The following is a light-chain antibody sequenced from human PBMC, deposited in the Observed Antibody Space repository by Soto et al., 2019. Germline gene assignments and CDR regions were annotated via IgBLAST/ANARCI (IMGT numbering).Light chain of an antibody. Sequence: QSVLTQPPSVSGAPGQRVTISCTGSSSNIGAGYDVHWYQQLPGTAPKLVIYGTTNRPSGVPDRFSGSKSGTSASLAITGLQAEDEADYYCQSYDGTRSGSYVFGIGTKLTVL. CDR1: SSNIGAGYD. J-gene: IGLJ1*01. V-gene: IGLV1-40*01. CDR2: GTT. CDR3: QSYDGTRSGSYV.